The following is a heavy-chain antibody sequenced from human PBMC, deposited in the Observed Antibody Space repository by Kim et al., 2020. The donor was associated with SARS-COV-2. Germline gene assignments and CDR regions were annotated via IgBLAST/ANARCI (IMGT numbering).Heavy chain of an antibody. J-gene: IGHJ1*01. V-gene: IGHV4-59*11. CDR2: MYDSGST. CDR1: GASISRHY. Sequence: SETLSLTCTVSGASISRHYWTWIRQSPRKGLEWIGYMYDSGSTKYNPSLKSRVTISGDTSKNQFSLKLTSVTAADTAVYYCVRGVNSNYPEYFHLWGQGTLVTVSS. D-gene: IGHD4-4*01. CDR3: VRGVNSNYPEYFHL.